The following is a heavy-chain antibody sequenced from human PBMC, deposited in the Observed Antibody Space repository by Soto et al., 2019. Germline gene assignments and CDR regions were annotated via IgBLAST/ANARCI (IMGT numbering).Heavy chain of an antibody. Sequence: GGSLRLSCAASGFTFSSYGMHWVRQAPGKGLEWVAVIWYDGSNKYYADSVKGRFTISRDNSKNTLYLQMNSLRAEDTAVYYCASGRGDLTGDAFDIWGQGTMVTVSS. D-gene: IGHD3-3*01. CDR1: GFTFSSYG. CDR3: ASGRGDLTGDAFDI. V-gene: IGHV3-33*01. CDR2: IWYDGSNK. J-gene: IGHJ3*02.